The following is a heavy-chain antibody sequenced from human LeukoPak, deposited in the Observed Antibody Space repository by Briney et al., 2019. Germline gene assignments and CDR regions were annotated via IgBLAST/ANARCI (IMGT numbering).Heavy chain of an antibody. CDR2: ISYDGSNK. Sequence: GRSLRLSCAASGFTFSSYGMHWVRQAPGKGLEWVAVISYDGSNKYHADSVKGRFTISRDNSKNTMYLQMNSLRAEDTAVYYCAKRQGDGDSSGYFTDYWGQGTLVTVSS. V-gene: IGHV3-30*18. CDR1: GFTFSSYG. D-gene: IGHD3-22*01. J-gene: IGHJ4*02. CDR3: AKRQGDGDSSGYFTDY.